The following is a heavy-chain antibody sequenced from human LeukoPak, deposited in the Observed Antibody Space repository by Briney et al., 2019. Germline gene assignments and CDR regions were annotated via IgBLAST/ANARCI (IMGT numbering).Heavy chain of an antibody. CDR2: IYYSGST. J-gene: IGHJ3*02. CDR3: ARVRFSSGWSSVDAFDI. CDR1: GGSISSCY. D-gene: IGHD6-19*01. Sequence: SSETLSLTCTVSGGSISSCYWSWIRQPPGKGLEWIGYIYYSGSTNYNPSLKSRVTISVDTSKNQFSLKLSSVTAADTAVYYCARVRFSSGWSSVDAFDIWGQGTMVTVSS. V-gene: IGHV4-59*01.